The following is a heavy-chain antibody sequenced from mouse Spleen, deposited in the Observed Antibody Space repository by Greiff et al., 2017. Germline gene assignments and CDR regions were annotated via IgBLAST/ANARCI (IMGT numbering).Heavy chain of an antibody. J-gene: IGHJ2*01. D-gene: IGHD1-1*01. CDR1: GFTFSDYY. CDR2: INYDGSST. V-gene: IGHV5-16*01. CDR3: ARDADYGSSGGYFDY. Sequence: EVMLVESEGGLVQPGSSMKLSCTASGFTFSDYYMAWVRQVPEKGLEWVANINYDGSSTYYLDSLKSRFIISRDNAKNILYLQMSSLKSEDTATYYCARDADYGSSGGYFDYWGQGTTLTVSS.